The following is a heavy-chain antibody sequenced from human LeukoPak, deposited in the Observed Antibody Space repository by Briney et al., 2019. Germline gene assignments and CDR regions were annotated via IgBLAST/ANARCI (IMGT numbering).Heavy chain of an antibody. D-gene: IGHD1-26*01. V-gene: IGHV3-11*04. Sequence: GGSLTLSCAASGFTFSIYYMTWIRQAPGKGLEWISYINSRRPTIYYADSVRGRFTVSRDDAKNSLSLQMNSLRAEDTAVYYCARAEVGPTIKYYYSYMDVRGKRKTVSVSS. CDR3: ARAEVGPTIKYYYSYMDV. J-gene: IGHJ6*03. CDR2: INSRRPTI. CDR1: GFTFSIYY.